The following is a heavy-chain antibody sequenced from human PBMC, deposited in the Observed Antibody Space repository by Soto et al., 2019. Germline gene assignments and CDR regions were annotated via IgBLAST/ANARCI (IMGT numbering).Heavy chain of an antibody. CDR1: GYTFTSSG. CDR3: ARRYGGNFDY. Sequence: ASVKVSCKASGYTFTSSGISWVRQAPGQGLEWMGWISSDNGNTNYAQHLQGRVRMTTDTSTSTAYMDLRSLRSDDTAVYYCARRYGGNFDYWGQGTLVTVSS. V-gene: IGHV1-18*01. D-gene: IGHD3-16*01. J-gene: IGHJ4*02. CDR2: ISSDNGNT.